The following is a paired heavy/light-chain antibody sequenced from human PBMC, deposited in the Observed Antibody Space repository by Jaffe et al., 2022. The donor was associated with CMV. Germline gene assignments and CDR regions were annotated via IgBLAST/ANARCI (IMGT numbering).Light chain of an antibody. CDR2: END. V-gene: IGLV1-51*02. CDR3: GTWDSSLISGV. CDR1: DSSIDNNY. J-gene: IGLJ3*02. Sequence: QSVLTQPPSVSAAPGQTVTISCSGGDSSIDNNYVSWYQHLPGTAPKLLIYENDQRPSGIPDRFSGSKSGTSATLAITGLQTGDEADYYCGTWDSSLISGVFGGGTKLTVL.
Heavy chain of an antibody. V-gene: IGHV3-23*01. CDR2: ISGSGITT. CDR3: AKDANFWSGAYFDY. D-gene: IGHD3-3*01. J-gene: IGHJ4*02. CDR1: GFTFHSYA. Sequence: EVQLLESGGGLEQPGGSLRLACAASGFTFHSYAMNWVRQAPGKGLEWVSSISGSGITTYYADSVKGRFTISRDNSKNTLYLQMNSLRADDTAVYFCAKDANFWSGAYFDYWGQGTLVTVSS.